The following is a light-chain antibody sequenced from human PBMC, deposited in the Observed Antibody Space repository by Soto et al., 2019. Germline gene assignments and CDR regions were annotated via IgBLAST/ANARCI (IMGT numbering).Light chain of an antibody. J-gene: IGKJ5*01. CDR3: QQYGSSPPIT. CDR1: QSVSSSY. CDR2: GAS. V-gene: IGKV3-20*01. Sequence: IVLTPSPGTLSFSPLERSTISLRASQSVSSSYLAWYQQKPGQAPSLLIYGASTRATGIPDRFSGSGSGTDFTLTISRLEPEDFAVYYCQQYGSSPPITFGQGTRLEIK.